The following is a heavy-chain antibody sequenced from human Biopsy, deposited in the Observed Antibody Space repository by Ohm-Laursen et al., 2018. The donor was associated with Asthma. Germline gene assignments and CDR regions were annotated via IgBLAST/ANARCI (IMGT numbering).Heavy chain of an antibody. V-gene: IGHV3-30*03. Sequence: SLRLSCAASGFTFSRYGMHWVRQAPGKGLERVAVISCDGSNKYYGDSVQGRFTIPRDNSKNTLYLQMNSLRAEDTAVYYCASYEVVTSILPLDVWGQGTTVTVSS. CDR3: ASYEVVTSILPLDV. D-gene: IGHD2-21*02. J-gene: IGHJ6*02. CDR2: ISCDGSNK. CDR1: GFTFSRYG.